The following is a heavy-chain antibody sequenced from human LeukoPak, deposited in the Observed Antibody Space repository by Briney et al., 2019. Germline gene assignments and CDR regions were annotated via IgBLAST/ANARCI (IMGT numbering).Heavy chain of an antibody. Sequence: GGSLRLSCAAPGFTFSTYAMSWGRQAPGKGLQWVSGIGGGGGSTYHADSVKGRFTISRDTSNNTLYLLITSLRAEDTAVYSCGKDYSFGLRSFLGGDWGQGTLVTVSS. CDR1: GFTFSTYA. CDR2: IGGGGGST. CDR3: GKDYSFGLRSFLGGD. D-gene: IGHD3-10*01. J-gene: IGHJ4*02. V-gene: IGHV3-23*01.